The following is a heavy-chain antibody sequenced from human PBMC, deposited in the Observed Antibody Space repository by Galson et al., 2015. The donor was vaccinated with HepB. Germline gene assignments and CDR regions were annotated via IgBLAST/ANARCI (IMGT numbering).Heavy chain of an antibody. CDR2: IWYDGSNK. D-gene: IGHD1-26*01. CDR1: GFTFGSYG. CDR3: ARDRSGASLDY. J-gene: IGHJ4*02. V-gene: IGHV3-33*01. Sequence: SLRLSCAASGFTFGSYGMHWVRQAPGKGLEWVAVIWYDGSNKYYADSVKGRFTISRDNSKNTLYLQMNSLRAEDTAEYYCARDRSGASLDYWGQGTLVTVSS.